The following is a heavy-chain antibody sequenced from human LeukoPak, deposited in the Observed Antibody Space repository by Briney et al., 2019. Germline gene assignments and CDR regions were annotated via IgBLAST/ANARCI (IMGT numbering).Heavy chain of an antibody. D-gene: IGHD3-10*01. Sequence: SETLSLTCTVYGGSPGNYFWSWIRQPPGKGLEWIGEIKPGGITNHNPSLKSRVTISLDTSKNQLSLKLISATAADTAVYYCVRGFSGVVGDYWGQGTLVTVSS. V-gene: IGHV4-34*01. CDR2: IKPGGIT. CDR1: GGSPGNYF. CDR3: VRGFSGVVGDY. J-gene: IGHJ4*02.